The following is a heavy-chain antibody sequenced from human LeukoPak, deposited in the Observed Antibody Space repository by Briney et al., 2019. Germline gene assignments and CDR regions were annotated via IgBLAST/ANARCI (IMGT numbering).Heavy chain of an antibody. CDR3: VTYYFDSSGPKKNY. CDR2: INHSGST. V-gene: IGHV4-34*01. CDR1: GGSFSGYY. J-gene: IGHJ4*02. Sequence: TSETLSLTCAVYGGSFSGYYWSWLRQPPGKGLGWIGEINHSGSTNYNPSLKSRVTISVDTSKKQFSLKLSSVTAADTAVYYCVTYYFDSSGPKKNYWGQGTLVTVSS. D-gene: IGHD3-22*01.